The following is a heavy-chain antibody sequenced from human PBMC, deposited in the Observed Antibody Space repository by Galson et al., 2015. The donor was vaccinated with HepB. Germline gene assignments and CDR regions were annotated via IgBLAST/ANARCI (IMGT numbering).Heavy chain of an antibody. D-gene: IGHD1/OR15-1a*01. J-gene: IGHJ4*02. CDR1: GYTLTELS. CDR2: FDPEDGET. Sequence: SVKVSCKVSGYTLTELSMHWVRQAPGKGLEWMGGFDPEDGETIYAQKFQGRVTMTEDTSTDTAYMELSSLRSEDTAVYYCATNNALTVGYFDYWGQGTLVTVSS. CDR3: ATNNALTVGYFDY. V-gene: IGHV1-24*01.